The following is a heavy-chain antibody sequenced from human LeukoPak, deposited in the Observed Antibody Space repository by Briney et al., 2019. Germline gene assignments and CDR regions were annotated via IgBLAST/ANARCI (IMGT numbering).Heavy chain of an antibody. V-gene: IGHV3-7*01. Sequence: PGGSLILSCAASGFTFSHYWMTWVRPAPGKGLEWVAQINQDGSEEYYMDSVKARFTISRDNAKNSVFLQMNSLRAEDTAVYYCVRDGGVSGYDLLDYWGQGTLVTVSS. D-gene: IGHD5-12*01. J-gene: IGHJ4*02. CDR1: GFTFSHYW. CDR3: VRDGGVSGYDLLDY. CDR2: INQDGSEE.